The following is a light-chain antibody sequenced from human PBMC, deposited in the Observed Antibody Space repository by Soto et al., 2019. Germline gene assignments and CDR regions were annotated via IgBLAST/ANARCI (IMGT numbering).Light chain of an antibody. CDR1: SSDVGGYNY. J-gene: IGLJ3*02. CDR2: EVS. Sequence: QSALTQPASVSGSPGQSITISCTGTSSDVGGYNYVSWYQHHPGKAPKLMIYEVSNRPSGVSNRFSGSKSGNTASLTISGLQAEDEADYCCSSYTSSSTRVFGGGTKLTVL. V-gene: IGLV2-14*01. CDR3: SSYTSSSTRV.